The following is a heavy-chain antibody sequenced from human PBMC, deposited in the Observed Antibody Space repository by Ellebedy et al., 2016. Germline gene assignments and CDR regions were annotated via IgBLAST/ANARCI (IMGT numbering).Heavy chain of an antibody. CDR3: ARSPPDYGDQYFDY. Sequence: GESLKISXAGSGSKFRNYWMHWVRQVPGKGLMWVSRINSDGSSTTYADSVKGRFTISRDDSKNTLYLQMNSLRAEDTAVYYCARSPPDYGDQYFDYWGQGTLVTVSS. CDR1: GSKFRNYW. CDR2: INSDGSST. J-gene: IGHJ4*02. D-gene: IGHD4-17*01. V-gene: IGHV3-74*01.